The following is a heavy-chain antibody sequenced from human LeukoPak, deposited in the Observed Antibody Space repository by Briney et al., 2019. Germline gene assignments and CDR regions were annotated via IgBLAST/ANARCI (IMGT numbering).Heavy chain of an antibody. Sequence: SETLSLTCTVSGYSISNGHNWGWIRQPPGQGLEWIGSIYHSGSTYYNPSLKSRLTISADTSKNQFSVKLTSVTAADTAVYYCARESGYNHFDYWGQGTLVTVSS. J-gene: IGHJ4*02. D-gene: IGHD5-24*01. CDR2: IYHSGST. V-gene: IGHV4-38-2*02. CDR1: GYSISNGHN. CDR3: ARESGYNHFDY.